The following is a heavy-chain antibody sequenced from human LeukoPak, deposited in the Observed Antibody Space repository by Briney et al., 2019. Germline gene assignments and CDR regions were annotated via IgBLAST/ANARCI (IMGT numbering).Heavy chain of an antibody. D-gene: IGHD3-3*01. CDR3: ASEAPWSGYHDAFDI. CDR1: GFTFSSYS. CDR2: ISSSSSYI. V-gene: IGHV3-21*04. J-gene: IGHJ3*02. Sequence: GGSLRLSCAASGFTFSSYSMNWVRQAPGKGLEWVSSISSSSSYIYYADSVKGRFTISRDNAKNSLYLQMNSLRAEDTAVYYCASEAPWSGYHDAFDIWGQGTMVTVSS.